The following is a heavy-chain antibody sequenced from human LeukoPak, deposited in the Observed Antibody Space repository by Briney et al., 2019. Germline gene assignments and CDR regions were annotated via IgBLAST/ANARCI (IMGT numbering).Heavy chain of an antibody. D-gene: IGHD3-22*01. Sequence: GGSLRLSCAASGFTFSSYWMSWVRQAPGKGLEWVASIKQDGSEKYYVDSVKGRFTISRDDSKNTVYLHMNSLGAEDTAVYYCAKVRTMIAVAFDIWGQGTMVTVSS. J-gene: IGHJ3*02. CDR1: GFTFSSYW. CDR3: AKVRTMIAVAFDI. V-gene: IGHV3-7*03. CDR2: IKQDGSEK.